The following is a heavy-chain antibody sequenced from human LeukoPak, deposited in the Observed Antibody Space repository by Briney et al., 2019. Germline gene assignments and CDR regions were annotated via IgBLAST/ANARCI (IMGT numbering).Heavy chain of an antibody. V-gene: IGHV4-39*07. CDR3: ARGGWFGDPPPAY. Sequence: PSETLSLTCTVSGGSISSSSYYWGWIRQPPGKGLEWIGSIYYSGSTYYNPSLKSRVTISVDTSKNQFSLKLSSVTAADTAVYYCARGGWFGDPPPAYWGQGTLVTASS. J-gene: IGHJ4*02. D-gene: IGHD3-10*01. CDR1: GGSISSSSYY. CDR2: IYYSGST.